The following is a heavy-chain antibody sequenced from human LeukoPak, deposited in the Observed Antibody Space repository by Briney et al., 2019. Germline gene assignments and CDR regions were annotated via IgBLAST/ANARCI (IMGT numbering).Heavy chain of an antibody. V-gene: IGHV4-59*11. D-gene: IGHD6-13*01. CDR1: GGSISSHY. CDR2: IYYSGST. J-gene: IGHJ6*03. CDR3: ARALSSSSWYDFSRYYYYYMDV. Sequence: SETLSLTCTVSGGSISSHYWSWIRQPPGKGLEWIGYIYYSGSTNYNPSLKSRVTISVDTSKNQFSLKLSSVAAADTAVYYCARALSSSSWYDFSRYYYYYMDVWGKGTTVTVS.